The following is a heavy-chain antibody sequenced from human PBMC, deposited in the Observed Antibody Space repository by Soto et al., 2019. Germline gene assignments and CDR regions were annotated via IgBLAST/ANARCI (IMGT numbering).Heavy chain of an antibody. CDR1: GYTFTSYG. CDR2: ISAYNGNT. D-gene: IGHD6-19*01. CDR3: ARDRSSGWYGPYYYYGMDV. V-gene: IGHV1-18*01. J-gene: IGHJ6*02. Sequence: QVQLVQSGAEVKKPGASVKVSCKASGYTFTSYGISWVRQAPGQGLEWMGWISAYNGNTNYAQKLQGRVTMTTDTSXSXAXXELRSLRSADTAVYYCARDRSSGWYGPYYYYGMDVWGQGTTVTVSS.